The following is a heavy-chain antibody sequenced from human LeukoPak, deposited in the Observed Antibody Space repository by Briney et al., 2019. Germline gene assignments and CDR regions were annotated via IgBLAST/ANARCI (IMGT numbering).Heavy chain of an antibody. Sequence: GGSLRLSCAASGFTFSSYGMHWVRQAPGKGLEWVAVIWYDGSNKYYADSVKGRFTISRDNSKNTLYLQMNSLRAEDTAVYYCARPRQGIGLLFDYWGQGTLVTVSS. D-gene: IGHD2-21*01. CDR2: IWYDGSNK. CDR3: ARPRQGIGLLFDY. J-gene: IGHJ4*02. CDR1: GFTFSSYG. V-gene: IGHV3-33*01.